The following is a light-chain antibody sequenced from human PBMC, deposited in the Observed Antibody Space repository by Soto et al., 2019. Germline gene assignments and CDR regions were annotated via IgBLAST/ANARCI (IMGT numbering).Light chain of an antibody. CDR1: SSNIGAGND. V-gene: IGLV1-40*01. CDR2: GNS. CDR3: QSDDSSVGGYYV. J-gene: IGLJ1*01. Sequence: QSVLTQPPSVSGAPGQRVTISCTGSSSNIGAGNDVYWYQQLPGTAPKLLIYGNSNRPSGVPDRFSGSKSGTSASLAITGLHAKDGAEYYCQSDDSSVGGYYVFGTGTKVTVL.